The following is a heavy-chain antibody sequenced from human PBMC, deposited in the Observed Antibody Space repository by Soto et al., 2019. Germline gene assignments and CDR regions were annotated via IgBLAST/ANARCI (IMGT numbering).Heavy chain of an antibody. CDR3: ARAEFKNYYDSSGYYYGAFQH. D-gene: IGHD3-22*01. V-gene: IGHV1-69*13. CDR1: GGTFSSYA. J-gene: IGHJ1*01. Sequence: SVKVSCKASGGTFSSYAISWVRQAPGQGLEWMGGIIPIFGTANYAQKFQGRVTITADESTSTAYMELSSLRSEDTAVYYCARAEFKNYYDSSGYYYGAFQHWGQGTLVTAPQ. CDR2: IIPIFGTA.